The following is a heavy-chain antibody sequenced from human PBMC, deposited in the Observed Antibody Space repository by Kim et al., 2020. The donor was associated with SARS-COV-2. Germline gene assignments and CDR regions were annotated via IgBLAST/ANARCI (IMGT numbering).Heavy chain of an antibody. CDR1: GFTFSNAW. D-gene: IGHD3-9*01. Sequence: GGSLRLSCAASGFTFSNAWMSWVRQAPGKGLEWVGRIKSKTDGGTTDYAAPVKGRFTISRDDSKNTLYLQMNSLKTEDTAVYYCTTPPDILTGPFDPWGQGTLVTVSS. V-gene: IGHV3-15*01. CDR2: IKSKTDGGTT. CDR3: TTPPDILTGPFDP. J-gene: IGHJ5*02.